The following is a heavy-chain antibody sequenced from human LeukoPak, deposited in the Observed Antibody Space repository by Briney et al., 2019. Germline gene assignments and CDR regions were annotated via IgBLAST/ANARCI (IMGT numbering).Heavy chain of an antibody. CDR1: GFTFSNAY. D-gene: IGHD3-22*01. Sequence: GGSLRLSCAASGFTFSNAYMSWVRQAPGKGLEWVGRIKSKTDGGTTEYAAPVKGRFTISRDDSKNTLYLQVNSLKTEDTAVYYCAFYYDSSGYYYVAYFQHWGQGTLVTVSS. J-gene: IGHJ1*01. CDR2: IKSKTDGGTT. V-gene: IGHV3-15*01. CDR3: AFYYDSSGYYYVAYFQH.